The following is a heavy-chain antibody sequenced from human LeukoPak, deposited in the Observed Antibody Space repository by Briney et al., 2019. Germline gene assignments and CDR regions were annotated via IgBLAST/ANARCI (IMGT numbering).Heavy chain of an antibody. CDR1: GFTFSSHG. J-gene: IGHJ4*02. V-gene: IGHV3-30*03. D-gene: IGHD2/OR15-2a*01. CDR2: ISYDGSSK. Sequence: GKSLRLSCAASGFTFSSHGMHWVRQAPGKGLEWVAVISYDGSSKYYIDSVKGRFTISRDNSKNTLFLRMNSLRAEDTAVYYCARGENSKTYPVSGYWGQGTLVTVSS. CDR3: ARGENSKTYPVSGY.